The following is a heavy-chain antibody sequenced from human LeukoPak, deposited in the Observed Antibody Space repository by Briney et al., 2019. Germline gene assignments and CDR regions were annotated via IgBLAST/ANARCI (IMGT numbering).Heavy chain of an antibody. J-gene: IGHJ5*02. CDR1: GFTFSSYA. CDR2: ISGSGGST. V-gene: IGHV3-23*01. D-gene: IGHD1-1*01. CDR3: AKIGGIAYNWNDDWFDP. Sequence: GGSLRLSCAASGFTFSSYAMSWVRQAPGKGLEWVSAISGSGGSTYYADSVKGRFTISRDNSKNTLYLQMNSLRAEDTAVYYCAKIGGIAYNWNDDWFDPWGQGTLVTVSS.